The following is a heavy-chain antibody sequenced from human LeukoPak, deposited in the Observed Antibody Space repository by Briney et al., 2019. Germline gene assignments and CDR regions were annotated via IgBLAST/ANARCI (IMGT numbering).Heavy chain of an antibody. Sequence: ASVKVSCKASGGTFSSYAISWVRQAPGQGLEWMGGIIPIFGTANYAQKFQGRVTITADKSTSTAYMELSSLRSEDTAVYYCAREALQYYYGSGSYYNYWGQGTLVTVSS. CDR3: AREALQYYYGSGSYYNY. CDR2: IIPIFGTA. D-gene: IGHD3-10*01. CDR1: GGTFSSYA. V-gene: IGHV1-69*06. J-gene: IGHJ4*02.